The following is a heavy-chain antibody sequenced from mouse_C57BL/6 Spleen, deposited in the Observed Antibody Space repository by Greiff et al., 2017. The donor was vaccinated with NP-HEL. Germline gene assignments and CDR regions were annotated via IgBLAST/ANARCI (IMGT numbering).Heavy chain of an antibody. V-gene: IGHV1-7*01. CDR1: GYTFTSYW. CDR2: INPSSGYT. J-gene: IGHJ4*01. D-gene: IGHD2-12*01. Sequence: QVQLQQSGAELAKPGASVKLSCKASGYTFTSYWMHWVNQRPGQGLEWIGYINPSSGYTKYNQKFKDKATLTADKSSSTAYMQLSSLTYEDSAVYYCARSPGGLSYDGYAMDYWGQGTSVTVSS. CDR3: ARSPGGLSYDGYAMDY.